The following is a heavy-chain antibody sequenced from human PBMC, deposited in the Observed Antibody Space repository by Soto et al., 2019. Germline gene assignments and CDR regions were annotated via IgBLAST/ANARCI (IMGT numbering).Heavy chain of an antibody. CDR3: ARDPWAADY. V-gene: IGHV3-66*01. CDR1: GFTVSTKY. CDR2: IYSGGST. J-gene: IGHJ4*02. Sequence: EVQLVESGGGLVQPGGSLRLSCAASGFTVSTKYMSWVCQAPGKGLEWVSVIYSGGSTFYADSVRGRFTISRDNSNNTVNLQINSLRAEVTAVYYCARDPWAADYWGQGTLVTVSS. D-gene: IGHD3-16*01.